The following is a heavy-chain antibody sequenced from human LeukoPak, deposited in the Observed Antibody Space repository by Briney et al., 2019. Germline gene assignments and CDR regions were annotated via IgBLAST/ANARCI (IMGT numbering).Heavy chain of an antibody. CDR2: ISSNGVST. V-gene: IGHV3-64*01. CDR3: ARVSTFELSVEV. D-gene: IGHD2/OR15-2a*01. Sequence: PGGSLRLSCAASGFAFSNFAMHWVRQAPGKGLDFVSAISSNGVSTNYANSVKGRFTISRDNSKNTLYLQMGSLRAEDMAVYYCARVSTFELSVEVWGQGTTVTVSS. CDR1: GFAFSNFA. J-gene: IGHJ6*02.